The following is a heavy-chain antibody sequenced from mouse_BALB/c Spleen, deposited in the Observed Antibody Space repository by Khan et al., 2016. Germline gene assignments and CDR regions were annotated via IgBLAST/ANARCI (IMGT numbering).Heavy chain of an antibody. J-gene: IGHJ4*01. CDR2: ILPGSGST. V-gene: IGHV1-9*01. D-gene: IGHD2-12*01. CDR1: GYTFSSYW. Sequence: QVQLQQPGAELMKPGASVKISCKATGYTFSSYWIEWVKQRPGHGLEWIGEILPGSGSTNYNEKFKGKATFTADTSSNTAYMQLSSLTSEDSAGYYCARGDDFYGMDYWGQGTSVTVSS. CDR3: ARGDDFYGMDY.